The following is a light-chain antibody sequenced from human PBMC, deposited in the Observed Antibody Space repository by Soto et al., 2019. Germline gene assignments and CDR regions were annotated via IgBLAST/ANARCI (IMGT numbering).Light chain of an antibody. Sequence: DIQMTQSPPTLSASIGDTVTITFRASQSISWWLAWYQQKPGKAPKLLISDASTLESGVPSRFSGSGSGTDFTLTISNLQPEDFATYYCQQANSFPLTFSGGTKVDIK. CDR3: QQANSFPLT. J-gene: IGKJ4*01. CDR1: QSISWW. CDR2: DAS. V-gene: IGKV1-5*01.